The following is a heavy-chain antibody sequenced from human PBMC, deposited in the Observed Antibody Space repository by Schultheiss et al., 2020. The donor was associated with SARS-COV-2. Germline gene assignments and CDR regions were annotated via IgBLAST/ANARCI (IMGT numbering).Heavy chain of an antibody. Sequence: GGSLRLSCAASGFTFSSYAMHWVRQAPGKGLEWVAVISYDGSNKYYADSVKGRFTISRDNAKNSLYLQMNSLRAEDTAVYYCARVAYYDSSGYYYVHFDYWGQGTLVTVSS. CDR2: ISYDGSNK. D-gene: IGHD3-22*01. CDR1: GFTFSSYA. V-gene: IGHV3-30*07. CDR3: ARVAYYDSSGYYYVHFDY. J-gene: IGHJ4*02.